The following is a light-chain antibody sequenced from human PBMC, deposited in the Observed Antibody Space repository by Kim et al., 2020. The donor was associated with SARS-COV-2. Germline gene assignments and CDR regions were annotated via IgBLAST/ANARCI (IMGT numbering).Light chain of an antibody. CDR1: QDITNY. J-gene: IGKJ2*01. CDR2: DAS. Sequence: DIQMTQSPSSLSASVGDRVTITCQASQDITNYLNWYQQKPGRAPKLLIYDASNLETGVPSRFSGSGSETDFTFTISSLQPEDIATYYCQQYDSLPLSFGQGTKLEI. CDR3: QQYDSLPLS. V-gene: IGKV1-33*01.